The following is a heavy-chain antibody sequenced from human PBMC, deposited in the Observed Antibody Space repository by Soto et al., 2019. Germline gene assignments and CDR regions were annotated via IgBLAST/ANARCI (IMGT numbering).Heavy chain of an antibody. CDR3: ASSNEQLGSFDY. CDR1: GGTFSSYA. Sequence: AASVKVSCKASGGTFSSYAISWVRQAPGQGLEWMGGIIPIFGTANYAQKFQGRVTITADESTSTAYMELSSLRSEDTAVYYCASSNEQLGSFDYWGQGTLVTVYS. D-gene: IGHD6-6*01. V-gene: IGHV1-69*13. CDR2: IIPIFGTA. J-gene: IGHJ4*02.